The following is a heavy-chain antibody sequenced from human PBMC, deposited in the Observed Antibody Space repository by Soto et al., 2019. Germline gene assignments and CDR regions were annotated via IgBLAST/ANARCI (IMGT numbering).Heavy chain of an antibody. J-gene: IGHJ4*02. CDR1: GFTFSSYA. V-gene: IGHV3-23*01. CDR3: AKHQIAAAGTDPFDF. CDR2: IRGSGGST. Sequence: GGSLRLSCAASGFTFSSYAMSWVRQGPGKGLEWVSAIRGSGGSTYYADSVKGRFTISRDNSKNTLYLQMNSLRAEDTAVYYCAKHQIAAAGTDPFDFWGQGTLVTVSS. D-gene: IGHD6-13*01.